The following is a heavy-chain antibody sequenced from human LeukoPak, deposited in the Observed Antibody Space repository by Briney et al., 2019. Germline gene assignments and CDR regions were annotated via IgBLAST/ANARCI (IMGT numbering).Heavy chain of an antibody. V-gene: IGHV4-4*07. J-gene: IGHJ6*03. CDR2: IYTSGST. D-gene: IGHD3-10*02. Sequence: SETLSLTCTVSGFSISRSDRNWIRQPAGKGLEWIGRIYTSGSTNYNPSLKSRVTISVDKTKNQYSLKLSSVTESDTPMYYCARDRPYVGYYYYYMDVWGKGTTVTVSS. CDR3: ARDRPYVGYYYYYMDV. CDR1: GFSISRSD.